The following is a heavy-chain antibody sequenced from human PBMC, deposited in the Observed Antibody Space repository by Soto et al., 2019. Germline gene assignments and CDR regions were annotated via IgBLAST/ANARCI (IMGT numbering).Heavy chain of an antibody. CDR3: ARGGYSGNSKDPFYI. Sequence: GESLKISCKGSGYSFSSYWIGWVRQMPGKGLEWMGIIYPGDSDTRYSPSFQGQVTISADKSISTAYLQWSSLKASDTAMFYCARGGYSGNSKDPFYIWGPGTMVTVSS. CDR2: IYPGDSDT. CDR1: GYSFSSYW. J-gene: IGHJ3*02. D-gene: IGHD6-25*01. V-gene: IGHV5-51*01.